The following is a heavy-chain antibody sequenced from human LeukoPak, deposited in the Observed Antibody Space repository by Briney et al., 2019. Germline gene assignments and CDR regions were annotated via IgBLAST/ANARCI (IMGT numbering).Heavy chain of an antibody. V-gene: IGHV4-39*01. D-gene: IGHD3-10*01. CDR2: IYYSGST. CDR1: GGSISSSSYY. CDR3: ARRPVTMVRGVIKGNWFDP. J-gene: IGHJ5*02. Sequence: SETLSLTCTVSGGSISSSSYYWGWIRQPPGKGLEWIGSIYYSGSTYYSPSLKSRVTISVDTSKNQFSLKLSSVTAADTAVYYCARRPVTMVRGVIKGNWFDPWGQGTLVTVSS.